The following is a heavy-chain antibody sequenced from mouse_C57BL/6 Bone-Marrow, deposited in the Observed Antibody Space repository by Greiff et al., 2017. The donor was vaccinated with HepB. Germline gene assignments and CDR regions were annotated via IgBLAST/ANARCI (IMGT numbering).Heavy chain of an antibody. CDR1: GYAFSSSW. V-gene: IGHV1-82*01. CDR2: IYPGDGDT. D-gene: IGHD1-1*01. J-gene: IGHJ2*01. CDR3: ARSVYYGSRYFDY. Sequence: QVQLQQSGPELVKPGASVKISCKASGYAFSSSWMNWVKQRPGKGLEWIGRIYPGDGDTNYNGKFKGKATLTADKSSSTAYMQLSSLTSEDSAVYFCARSVYYGSRYFDYWGQGTTLTVSS.